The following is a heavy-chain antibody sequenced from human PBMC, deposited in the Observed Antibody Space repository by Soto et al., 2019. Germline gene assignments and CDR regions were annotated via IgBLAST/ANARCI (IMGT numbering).Heavy chain of an antibody. Sequence: SETLSLTCAVYGGSFSGYYWSWIRQPPGKGLEWIGEINHSGSTNYNPSLKSRVTISVDTSKNQFSLKLSSVTAADTAVYYCARAALHLGELSLSRFDYWGQGTLVTVSS. D-gene: IGHD3-16*02. CDR3: ARAALHLGELSLSRFDY. V-gene: IGHV4-34*01. J-gene: IGHJ4*02. CDR2: INHSGST. CDR1: GGSFSGYY.